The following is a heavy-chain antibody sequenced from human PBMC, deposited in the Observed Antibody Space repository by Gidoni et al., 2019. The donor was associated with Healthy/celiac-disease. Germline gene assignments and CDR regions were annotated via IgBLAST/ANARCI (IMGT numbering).Heavy chain of an antibody. J-gene: IGHJ4*02. V-gene: IGHV3-48*03. D-gene: IGHD5-12*01. CDR3: ARDRDGYALDY. Sequence: EVQLVESGGGLVQPGGSLRLSCAASGFTFSSYEMNWVRQAPGKGLEWVSYISSSGSTIYYADSVKGRFTISRDNAKNSLYLQMNSLRAEDTAVYYCARDRDGYALDYWGQGTLVTVSS. CDR2: ISSSGSTI. CDR1: GFTFSSYE.